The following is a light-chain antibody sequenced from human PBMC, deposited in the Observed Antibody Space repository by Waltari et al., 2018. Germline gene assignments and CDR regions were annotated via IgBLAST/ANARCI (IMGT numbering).Light chain of an antibody. V-gene: IGLV1-47*01. CDR1: HSTPDTYG. CDR3: TSWDVSLGGHVL. CDR2: NSH. J-gene: IGLJ2*01. Sequence: QSVSTQPPSASGTPGQRVTISCSGGHSTPDTYGVYWYKPLPRTPPKLPIYNSHQRPSGGPVRFSCSRSGHSASRAISGLRAEDEADYYCTSWDVSLGGHVLFGGGTKLTVL.